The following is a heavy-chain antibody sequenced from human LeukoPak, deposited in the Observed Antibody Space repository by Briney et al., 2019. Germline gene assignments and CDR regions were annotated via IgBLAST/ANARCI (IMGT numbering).Heavy chain of an antibody. D-gene: IGHD5-24*01. Sequence: PGGSLRLSCAASGFTFSSYSMNWVRQAPGKGLEWVSSISSSSSYIYYADSVKGRFTISRDNAKNSLYLQMNSLRAEDTAVYYCARGLLWATFGAFDIWGQGTMVTVSS. V-gene: IGHV3-21*01. CDR1: GFTFSSYS. J-gene: IGHJ3*02. CDR2: ISSSSSYI. CDR3: ARGLLWATFGAFDI.